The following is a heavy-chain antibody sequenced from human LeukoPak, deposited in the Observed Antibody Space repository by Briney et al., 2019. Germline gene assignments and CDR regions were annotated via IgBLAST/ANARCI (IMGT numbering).Heavy chain of an antibody. V-gene: IGHV1-69*02. Sequence: ASVKVSCKASGGTFSSYTISWVRQAPGQGLEWMGRIIPILGIANYAQELQGRVTMTTDTSTSTAYMELRSLRSDDTAVYYCARLWDYGDPFGNGQGEDFDYWGQGTLVTVSS. CDR2: IIPILGIA. CDR3: ARLWDYGDPFGNGQGEDFDY. D-gene: IGHD4-17*01. J-gene: IGHJ4*02. CDR1: GGTFSSYT.